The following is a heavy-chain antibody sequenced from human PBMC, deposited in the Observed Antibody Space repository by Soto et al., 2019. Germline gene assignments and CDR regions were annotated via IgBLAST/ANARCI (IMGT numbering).Heavy chain of an antibody. CDR2: ISAYNGNT. Sequence: ASVKVSCKASGYTFTSYGISWVRQAPGQGLEWMGWISAYNGNTNYAQKLQGRVTMTTDTSTSTAYMELRSLRSDDTAVYYCARVGDCSSTSCYTYWFDPWGQGTPVTVSS. CDR1: GYTFTSYG. D-gene: IGHD2-2*02. V-gene: IGHV1-18*04. CDR3: ARVGDCSSTSCYTYWFDP. J-gene: IGHJ5*02.